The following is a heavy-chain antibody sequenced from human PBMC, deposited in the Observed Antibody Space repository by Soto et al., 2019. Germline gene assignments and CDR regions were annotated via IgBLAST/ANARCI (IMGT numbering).Heavy chain of an antibody. CDR2: IYYSGST. V-gene: IGHV4-39*01. CDR1: GGSISSSSYY. D-gene: IGHD3-3*01. J-gene: IGHJ4*02. CDR3: ARHKREVGTLRFLEWLSSNFDY. Sequence: QLQLQESCPGLVKPSETLSLTCTVSGGSISSSSYYWGWIRQPPGKGLEWIGSIYYSGSTYYNPSLKSRVTISVDTSKNQFSLKLSSVTAADTAVYYCARHKREVGTLRFLEWLSSNFDYWGQGTLVTVSS.